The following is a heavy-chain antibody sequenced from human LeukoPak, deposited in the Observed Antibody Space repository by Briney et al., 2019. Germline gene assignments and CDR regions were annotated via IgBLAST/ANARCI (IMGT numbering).Heavy chain of an antibody. D-gene: IGHD3-22*01. V-gene: IGHV4-59*01. CDR3: ARDRYYYDSSGYYYGSFDI. CDR1: GGSISSYY. Sequence: SETLSLTCTVSGGSISSYYWSWIRQPPGKGLEWIGYIYYSGSTNCNPSLKSRVTISVDTSKDQFSLKLSSVTAADTAVYYCARDRYYYDSSGYYYGSFDIWGQGTMVTVSS. CDR2: IYYSGST. J-gene: IGHJ3*02.